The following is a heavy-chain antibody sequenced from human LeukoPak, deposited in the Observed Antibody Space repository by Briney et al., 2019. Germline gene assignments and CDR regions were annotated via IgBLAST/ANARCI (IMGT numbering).Heavy chain of an antibody. Sequence: ASETLSLTCTVSGGSISSYYWSWIRQPPGKGLEWIGYIYYSGSTNYNPSPKSRVTISVDTSKNQFSLKLSSVTAADTAVYYCARESGGVDYWGQGTLVTVSS. D-gene: IGHD1-1*01. CDR1: GGSISSYY. CDR3: ARESGGVDY. CDR2: IYYSGST. J-gene: IGHJ4*02. V-gene: IGHV4-59*01.